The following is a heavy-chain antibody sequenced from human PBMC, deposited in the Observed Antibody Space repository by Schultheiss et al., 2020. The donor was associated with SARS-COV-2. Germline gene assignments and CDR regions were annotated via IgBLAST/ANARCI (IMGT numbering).Heavy chain of an antibody. CDR1: GFTFSSYA. Sequence: GGSLRLSCAASGFTFSSYAMSWVRQAPGKGLEWVSYISSSSSTIYYADSVKGRFTISRDNAKNSLYLQMNSLRAEDTAVYYCARVGVLRFLEWLFPFDYWGQGTLVTVSS. D-gene: IGHD3-3*01. J-gene: IGHJ4*02. CDR2: ISSSSSTI. V-gene: IGHV3-48*01. CDR3: ARVGVLRFLEWLFPFDY.